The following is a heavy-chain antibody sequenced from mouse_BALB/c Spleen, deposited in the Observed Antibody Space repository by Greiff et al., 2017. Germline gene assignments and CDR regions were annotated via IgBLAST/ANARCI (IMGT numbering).Heavy chain of an antibody. Sequence: EVQGVESGGGLVQPGGSRKLSCAASGFTFSSFGMHWVRQAPEKGLEWVAYISSGSSTIYYADTVKGRFTISRDNPKNTLFLQMTSLRSEDTAMYYCARSGITARYFDVWGAGTTVTVSS. CDR1: GFTFSSFG. D-gene: IGHD2-4*01. J-gene: IGHJ1*01. CDR2: ISSGSSTI. CDR3: ARSGITARYFDV. V-gene: IGHV5-17*02.